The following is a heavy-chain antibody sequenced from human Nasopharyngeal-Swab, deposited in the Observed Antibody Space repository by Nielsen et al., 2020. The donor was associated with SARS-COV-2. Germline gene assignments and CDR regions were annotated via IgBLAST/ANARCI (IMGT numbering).Heavy chain of an antibody. D-gene: IGHD6-13*01. CDR3: AKEGLSIAAAGTVDY. CDR2: IDHNGGNT. J-gene: IGHJ4*02. V-gene: IGHV3-23*01. Sequence: WIRQRAATGLEWVSRIDHNGGNTQYADSVKGRFTTSRDNSKNTLYLEVNSLRAEDTAVYYCAKEGLSIAAAGTVDYWGQGTLVTVSS.